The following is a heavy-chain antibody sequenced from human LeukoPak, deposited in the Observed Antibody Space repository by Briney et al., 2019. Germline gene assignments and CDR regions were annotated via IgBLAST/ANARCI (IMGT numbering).Heavy chain of an antibody. CDR3: ARLVHTAMVSIMGYYGMDV. J-gene: IGHJ6*02. CDR1: GGSISSSSYY. D-gene: IGHD5-18*01. CDR2: IYYGGNT. V-gene: IGHV4-39*07. Sequence: SETLSLTCTVSGGSISSSSYYWGWIRQPPGEGLEWIGSIYYGGNTYYNPSLKSRVTISVDTSKNQFSLKLNSVTAADTAVYYCARLVHTAMVSIMGYYGMDVWGQGTTVTVSS.